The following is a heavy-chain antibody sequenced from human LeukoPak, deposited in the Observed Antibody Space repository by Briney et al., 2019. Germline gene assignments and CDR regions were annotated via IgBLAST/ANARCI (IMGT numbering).Heavy chain of an antibody. V-gene: IGHV3-49*03. Sequence: PGGSLRLSCTASGFTFGVYAMSWFRQAPGKGLEWVGFIRSKAYGGTTEYAASVKGRFTISRDDSKSIAYLQMNSLKTEDTAVYYCTRPFYDSSGYYGYWGQGTLVTVSS. CDR3: TRPFYDSSGYYGY. J-gene: IGHJ4*02. CDR1: GFTFGVYA. D-gene: IGHD3-22*01. CDR2: IRSKAYGGTT.